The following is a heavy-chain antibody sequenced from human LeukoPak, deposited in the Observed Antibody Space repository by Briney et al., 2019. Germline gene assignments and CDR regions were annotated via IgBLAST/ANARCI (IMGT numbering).Heavy chain of an antibody. V-gene: IGHV4-59*12. D-gene: IGHD3-22*01. CDR2: IYYSGST. J-gene: IGHJ3*02. CDR1: GGSISSYY. CDR3: ARDPDSSGTDAFDI. Sequence: SETLSLTCTVSGGSISSYYWSWIRQPPGKGLDWIGYIYYSGSTNYNPSLKSRVTISVDKSKNQFSLKLSSVTAADTAVYYCARDPDSSGTDAFDIWGQGTMVTVSS.